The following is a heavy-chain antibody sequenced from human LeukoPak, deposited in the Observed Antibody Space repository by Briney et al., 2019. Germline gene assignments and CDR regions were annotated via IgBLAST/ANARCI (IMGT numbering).Heavy chain of an antibody. CDR1: RFTVRRYA. V-gene: IGHV3-23*01. CDR2: ISGSGGST. J-gene: IGHJ4*02. CDR3: AREATFIVGATPHFDY. Sequence: GGSLGLSCAASRFTVRRYAMSWVRQAPGKGLEWVSVISGSGGSTHYADSVKGRFTISRDNSKNTLYLQMKSLRAEDTAVYYCAREATFIVGATPHFDYWGQGTLVTVSS. D-gene: IGHD1-26*01.